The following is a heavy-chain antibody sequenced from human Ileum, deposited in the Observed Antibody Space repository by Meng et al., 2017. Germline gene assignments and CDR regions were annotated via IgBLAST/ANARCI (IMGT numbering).Heavy chain of an antibody. V-gene: IGHV4-61*01. D-gene: IGHD4-17*01. Sequence: QGQLRGSGPGLVGPSGTLALSCAVSGGLVSRRSYYWTWIRQPPGKGLEWIGYVFDSGTTKYNPSLSSHVTISSDTSKNRFSLELTSVTAADTAVYYCATDVYGDGLAYLDHWGQGSLVTVSS. J-gene: IGHJ4*02. CDR3: ATDVYGDGLAYLDH. CDR1: GGLVSRRSYY. CDR2: VFDSGTT.